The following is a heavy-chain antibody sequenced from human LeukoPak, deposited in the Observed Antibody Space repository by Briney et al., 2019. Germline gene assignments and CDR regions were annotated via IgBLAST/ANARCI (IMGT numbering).Heavy chain of an antibody. D-gene: IGHD5-12*01. Sequence: SETLSLTCAVYGGSFSGYYWSWIRQPPGKGLEWSGEINHSGSTNYNPSLKSRVTISVDTSKNQFSLKLSSVTAADTAVYYCARGGYSGYDYWGQGTLVTVSS. CDR1: GGSFSGYY. J-gene: IGHJ4*02. CDR2: INHSGST. CDR3: ARGGYSGYDY. V-gene: IGHV4-34*01.